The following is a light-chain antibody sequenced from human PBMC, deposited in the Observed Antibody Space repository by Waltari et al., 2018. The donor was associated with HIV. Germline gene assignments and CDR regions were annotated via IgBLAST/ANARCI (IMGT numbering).Light chain of an antibody. V-gene: IGLV3-25*03. J-gene: IGLJ3*02. CDR1: ALPKTY. Sequence: SYELTQPPSVSVSPGQTARITCSGDALPKTYAYWYQQKPGQAPVLVIYKDTERPSGIPERFSGSSSGTTVTLTISGVQAEDDADYYCLSADTSVTWVFGGGTKLTVL. CDR3: LSADTSVTWV. CDR2: KDT.